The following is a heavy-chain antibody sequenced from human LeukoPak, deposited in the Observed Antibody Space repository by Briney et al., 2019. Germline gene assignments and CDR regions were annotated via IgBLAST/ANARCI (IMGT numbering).Heavy chain of an antibody. V-gene: IGHV3-7*01. CDR2: IKQDGSEK. CDR3: QSSGSLEHWYFDL. Sequence: GGSLRLSCAASGFTFSSYWMSWVRQAPGKGLEWVANIKQDGSEKYYVDSVKGRFTISRDNAKNSLYLQMNSLRAEDTAVYYCQSSGSLEHWYFDLWGRGTLVTVSS. CDR1: GFTFSSYW. J-gene: IGHJ2*01. D-gene: IGHD3-22*01.